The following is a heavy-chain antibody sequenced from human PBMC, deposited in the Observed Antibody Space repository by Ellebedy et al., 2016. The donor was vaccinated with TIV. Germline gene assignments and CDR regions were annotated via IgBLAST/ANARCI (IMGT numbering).Heavy chain of an antibody. Sequence: ASVKVSCKASGGTFSSYAISWVRQAPGQGLEWMGGIIPIFGTANYAQKFQGRVTITADESTSTAYMELSRLRSEDTAVYYCARGYDSSGYSPPLDYWGQGTLVTVSS. D-gene: IGHD3-22*01. CDR1: GGTFSSYA. CDR3: ARGYDSSGYSPPLDY. CDR2: IIPIFGTA. J-gene: IGHJ4*02. V-gene: IGHV1-69*13.